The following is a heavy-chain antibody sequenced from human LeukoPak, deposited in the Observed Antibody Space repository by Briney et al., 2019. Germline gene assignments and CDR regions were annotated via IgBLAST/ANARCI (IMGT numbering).Heavy chain of an antibody. V-gene: IGHV4-34*01. Sequence: SETLSLTCAVYGGSFSGYYWSWVRQPPGKGLEWIGEINHSGSTNYNPSLKSRVTISVDASKNQFSLKLSSATAADTAVYYCARRRSDSSGYWYFDYWGQGTLVTVSS. D-gene: IGHD3-22*01. CDR2: INHSGST. CDR1: GGSFSGYY. CDR3: ARRRSDSSGYWYFDY. J-gene: IGHJ4*02.